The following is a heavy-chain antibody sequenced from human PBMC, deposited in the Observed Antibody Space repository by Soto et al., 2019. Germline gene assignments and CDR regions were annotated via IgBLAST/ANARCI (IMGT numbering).Heavy chain of an antibody. D-gene: IGHD2-2*01. V-gene: IGHV4-34*01. CDR1: GGSFSGYY. J-gene: IGHJ4*02. CDR2: INHSGST. CDR3: ARGRYCSSTSCRAGTGPRFDY. Sequence: SETLSLTCAVYGGSFSGYYWSWIRQPPGKGLEWIGEINHSGSTNYNPSLKSRVTISVDTSKNQFSLKLSSVTAADTAVYYCARGRYCSSTSCRAGTGPRFDYWGQGTLVTVSS.